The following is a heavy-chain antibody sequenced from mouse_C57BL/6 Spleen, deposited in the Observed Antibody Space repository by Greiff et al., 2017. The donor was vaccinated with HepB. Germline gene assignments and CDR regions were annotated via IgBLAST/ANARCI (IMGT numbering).Heavy chain of an antibody. J-gene: IGHJ4*01. CDR1: GFTFSDYY. CDR3: ARDGPPYYAMDY. Sequence: EVKLMESEGGLVQPGSSMKLSCTASGFTFSDYYMAWVRQVPEKGLEWVANINYDGSSTYYLDSLKSRFIISRDNAKNILYLQMSSLKSEDTATYYCARDGPPYYAMDYWGQGTSVTVSS. V-gene: IGHV5-16*01. CDR2: INYDGSST.